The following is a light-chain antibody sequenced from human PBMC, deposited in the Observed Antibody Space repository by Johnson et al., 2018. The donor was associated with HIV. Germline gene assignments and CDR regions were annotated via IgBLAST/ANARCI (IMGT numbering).Light chain of an antibody. J-gene: IGLJ1*01. V-gene: IGLV1-51*01. CDR1: SSNIGNNY. CDR2: DNN. CDR3: GTWDSSLSAGPDV. Sequence: QPVLTQPPSVSAAPGQKVTISCSGSSSNIGNNYVSWYQQLPGTAPKLLIYDNNKRPSGIPDRFSGSKSGTSATLGITGLQTGDEADYYCGTWDSSLSAGPDVFGTGTKVTVL.